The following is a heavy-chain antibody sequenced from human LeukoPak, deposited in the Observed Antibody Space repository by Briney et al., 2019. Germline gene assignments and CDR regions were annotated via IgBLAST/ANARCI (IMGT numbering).Heavy chain of an antibody. CDR3: ARSRAFNSGAFDP. Sequence: SETLSLTCTVSGASVSSASYWTWIRQPPGKGVEWIAHIYNGVNTNYNPSLKSRVTISVDTSKNQFSLRLNSVTAADTAVYYCARSRAFNSGAFDPWGQGSLVTVSS. CDR1: GASVSSASY. J-gene: IGHJ5*02. CDR2: IYNGVNT. D-gene: IGHD1-26*01. V-gene: IGHV4-61*01.